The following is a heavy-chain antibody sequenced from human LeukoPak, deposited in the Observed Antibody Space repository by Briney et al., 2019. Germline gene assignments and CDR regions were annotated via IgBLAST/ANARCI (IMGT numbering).Heavy chain of an antibody. CDR3: AIVDTAMVSSFDY. J-gene: IGHJ4*02. V-gene: IGHV4-59*04. CDR1: GGSISSYY. D-gene: IGHD5-18*01. CDR2: IYYSGST. Sequence: SETLSLTCTVSGGSISSYYWSWIRQPPGKGLEWIGYIYYSGSTYYNPSLKSRVTISVDTSKNQFSLKLSSVTAADTAVYYCAIVDTAMVSSFDYWGQGTLVTVSS.